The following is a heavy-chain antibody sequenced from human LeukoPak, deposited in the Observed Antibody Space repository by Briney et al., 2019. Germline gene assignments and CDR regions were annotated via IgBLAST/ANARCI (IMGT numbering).Heavy chain of an antibody. Sequence: GASVKVSCKASGYTFTSYDINWVRQATGQGLEWMGWMNPNSGDTGYAQKFQGRVTMTRNTSISTAYMELSSLRSEDTAVYYCAIKGYYYDSSGYYYFDYWGQGTLVTVSS. CDR1: GYTFTSYD. CDR2: MNPNSGDT. CDR3: AIKGYYYDSSGYYYFDY. D-gene: IGHD3-22*01. J-gene: IGHJ4*02. V-gene: IGHV1-8*01.